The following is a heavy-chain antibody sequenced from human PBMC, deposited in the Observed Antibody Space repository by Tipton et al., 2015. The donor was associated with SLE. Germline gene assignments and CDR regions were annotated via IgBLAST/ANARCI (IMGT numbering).Heavy chain of an antibody. D-gene: IGHD5-12*01. CDR3: ARFEGGYSRYFFDY. J-gene: IGHJ4*02. Sequence: TLSLTCTVSGGSLRSSRYYWGWIRQPPGKGLEWIGSIYYIGGTYYNPSLKSRVTISSDTSKNQFSLELYSVTDADTAVYFCARFEGGYSRYFFDYWGQGTLVTVSS. V-gene: IGHV4-39*07. CDR2: IYYIGGT. CDR1: GGSLRSSRYY.